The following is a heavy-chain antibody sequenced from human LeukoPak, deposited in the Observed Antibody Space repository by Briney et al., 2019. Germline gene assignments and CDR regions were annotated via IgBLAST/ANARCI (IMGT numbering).Heavy chain of an antibody. CDR1: GFTFSSYW. CDR3: ARTTRTGTTVFFY. J-gene: IGHJ4*02. V-gene: IGHV3-7*03. Sequence: GGSLRLSCAASGFTFSSYWMSWVRQAPGKGLEWVANIKQDGSEKYYVDSVKGRFTISRDNAKNSLYLQMNSLRAEDTAVYYCARTTRTGTTVFFYWGQGTLVTVSS. D-gene: IGHD1-1*01. CDR2: IKQDGSEK.